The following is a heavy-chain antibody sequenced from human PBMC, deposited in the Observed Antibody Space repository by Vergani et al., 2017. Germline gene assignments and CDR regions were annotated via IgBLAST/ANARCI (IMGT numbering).Heavy chain of an antibody. Sequence: QLQLQESGPGLVKPSETLSLTCTVSGGSISSSSYYWGWIRQPPGKGLEWIGSIYYSGSTNYNPSLKSRVTISVDTSKNQFSLKLSSVTAADTAVYYCARVGLRFLDYWFDPWGQGTLVTVSS. CDR1: GGSISSSSYY. J-gene: IGHJ5*02. CDR3: ARVGLRFLDYWFDP. CDR2: IYYSGST. D-gene: IGHD3-3*01. V-gene: IGHV4-39*07.